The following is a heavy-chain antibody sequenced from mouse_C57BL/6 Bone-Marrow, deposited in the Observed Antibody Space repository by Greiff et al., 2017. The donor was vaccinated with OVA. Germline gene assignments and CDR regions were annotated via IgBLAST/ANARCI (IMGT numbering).Heavy chain of an antibody. D-gene: IGHD1-1*01. V-gene: IGHV1-18*01. J-gene: IGHJ3*01. CDR1: GYTFTDYN. Sequence: VQLQQSGPELVKPGASVKISCKASGYTFTDYNMDWVKQSHGQSLEWIGDINPNNGGTIYNQKFQGKATLTVDKSSSTAYMELRSLTSEDTAVYYCARRGYYGSLAYWGQGTLVTVSA. CDR3: ARRGYYGSLAY. CDR2: INPNNGGT.